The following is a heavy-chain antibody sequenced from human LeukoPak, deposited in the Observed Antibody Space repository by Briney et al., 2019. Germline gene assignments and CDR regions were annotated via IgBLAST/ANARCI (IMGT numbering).Heavy chain of an antibody. CDR2: IYTSGST. Sequence: SETLSLTCAVYGGSFSSYYWSWIRQPAGKGLEWIGRIYTSGSTNYNPSLKSRVTMSVDTSKNQFSLKLSSVTAADTAVYYCARYGSGSYYPRSCYYGMDVWGQGTTVTVSS. J-gene: IGHJ6*02. CDR1: GGSFSSYY. D-gene: IGHD3-10*01. CDR3: ARYGSGSYYPRSCYYGMDV. V-gene: IGHV4-59*10.